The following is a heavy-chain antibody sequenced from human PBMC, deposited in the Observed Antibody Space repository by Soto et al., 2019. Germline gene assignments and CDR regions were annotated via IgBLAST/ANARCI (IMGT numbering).Heavy chain of an antibody. J-gene: IGHJ4*02. D-gene: IGHD3-22*01. CDR1: GGSISSSSYY. Sequence: QLQLQESGPGLVKPSETLSLTCSVSGGSISSSSYYWGWIRQPPGKGLEWIGSIYYSGYTYYNPPLNSRPPXSXDXXENQFSPKPRPVPPADTALHCCARLASDSSGHSPGCGQGTLVTVSS. CDR3: ARLASDSSGHSPG. V-gene: IGHV4-39*01. CDR2: IYYSGYT.